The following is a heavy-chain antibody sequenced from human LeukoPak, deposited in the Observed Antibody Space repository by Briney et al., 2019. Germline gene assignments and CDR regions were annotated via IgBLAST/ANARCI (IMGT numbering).Heavy chain of an antibody. CDR2: ISGSGGST. D-gene: IGHD7-27*01. Sequence: GGSLRLSCAASGFSFSSYAMSWVRQAPGKGLEWVSAISGSGGSTYYADSVKGRFTLSRDNSKNTLYLQMNSLRAEDTAVYYCAKDLTGASDGIFDYWGQGTLVTVSS. J-gene: IGHJ4*02. CDR1: GFSFSSYA. CDR3: AKDLTGASDGIFDY. V-gene: IGHV3-23*01.